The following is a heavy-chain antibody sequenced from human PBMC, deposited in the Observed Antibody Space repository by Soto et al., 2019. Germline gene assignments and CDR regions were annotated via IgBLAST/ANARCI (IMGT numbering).Heavy chain of an antibody. Sequence: GASVKVSCKASGYTFTSYAMHWVRQAPGQRLEWMGWINAGNGNTKYSQKFQGRVTITRDTSASTAYMELSSLRSEDTAVYYCARVSRRITMVRGVSINSWDTPYYYMDVWGKGTKVTVSS. CDR2: INAGNGNT. D-gene: IGHD3-10*01. CDR1: GYTFTSYA. J-gene: IGHJ6*03. V-gene: IGHV1-3*01. CDR3: ARVSRRITMVRGVSINSWDTPYYYMDV.